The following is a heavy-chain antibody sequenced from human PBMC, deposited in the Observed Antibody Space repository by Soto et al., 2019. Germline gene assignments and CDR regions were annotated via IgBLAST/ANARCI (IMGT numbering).Heavy chain of an antibody. CDR3: ARYPYWGEHQY. D-gene: IGHD3-16*01. CDR2: ISAYSGKT. V-gene: IGHV1-18*01. J-gene: IGHJ4*02. Sequence: QVQLVQSGGEVKKPGASVKVSCKTSGYTFTTYGISWVRQAPGQGLEWVGWISAYSGKTHYAQKFQGKVTMTTDTSKNTAYLELRSLRSDDTAVYYCARYPYWGEHQYCGQGTLVTVSS. CDR1: GYTFTTYG.